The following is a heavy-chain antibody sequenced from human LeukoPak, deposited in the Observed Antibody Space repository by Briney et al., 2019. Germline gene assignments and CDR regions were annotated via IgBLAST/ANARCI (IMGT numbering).Heavy chain of an antibody. V-gene: IGHV1-69*04. Sequence: ASVKVSCKASGGTFSSYAISWVRQAPGQGLEWMGRIIPILGIANYARKFQGRVTITADKSTSTAYMELSSLRSEDTAVYYCAGPTRGDYYDSSGYYPFDYWGQGTLVTVSS. CDR3: AGPTRGDYYDSSGYYPFDY. D-gene: IGHD3-22*01. CDR2: IIPILGIA. J-gene: IGHJ4*02. CDR1: GGTFSSYA.